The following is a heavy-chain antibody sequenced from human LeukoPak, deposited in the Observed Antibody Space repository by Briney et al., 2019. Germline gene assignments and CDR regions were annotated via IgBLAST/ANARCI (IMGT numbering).Heavy chain of an antibody. J-gene: IGHJ4*02. Sequence: SETLSLTCTVSGGSISSSSHYWGWIRQPPGKGLEWIGNIYYSGSTYYNPSHKSRVTISVDTSKNQFSLTLSSVTGADTAMYYCARRGTDGSSGPFDYWGQGTLVTVSS. D-gene: IGHD5-12*01. V-gene: IGHV4-39*01. CDR3: ARRGTDGSSGPFDY. CDR2: IYYSGST. CDR1: GGSISSSSHY.